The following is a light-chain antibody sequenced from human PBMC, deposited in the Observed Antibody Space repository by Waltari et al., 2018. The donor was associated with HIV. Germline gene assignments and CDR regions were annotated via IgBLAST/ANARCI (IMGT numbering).Light chain of an antibody. CDR3: CSYAGSYTYV. J-gene: IGLJ1*01. Sequence: QSALTQPRSVSGSPGQSVTISCTGTSSDIGYFDYVSWYQQYPGKAPKVIIYEVNQRPSGVPDRFTGSKSGITASLTISVLQGDDEADYYCCSYAGSYTYVFGTGTKVNVL. CDR2: EVN. CDR1: SSDIGYFDY. V-gene: IGLV2-11*01.